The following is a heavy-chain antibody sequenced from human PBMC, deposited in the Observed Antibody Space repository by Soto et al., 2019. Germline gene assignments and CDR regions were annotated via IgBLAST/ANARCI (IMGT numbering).Heavy chain of an antibody. J-gene: IGHJ6*02. CDR2: INHSGST. V-gene: IGHV4-34*01. CDR1: GGSFSCYY. Sequence: SETLSLTCAVYGGSFSCYYWSWIRQPPGKGLEWIGEINHSGSTNYNPSLKSRVTISVDTSKNQFSLKLSSVTAADTAVYYCARAYYDILTGYYSYYYYGMDVWGQGTTVTVSS. D-gene: IGHD3-9*01. CDR3: ARAYYDILTGYYSYYYYGMDV.